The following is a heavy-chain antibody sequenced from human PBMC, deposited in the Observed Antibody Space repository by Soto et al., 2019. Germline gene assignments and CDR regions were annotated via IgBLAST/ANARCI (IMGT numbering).Heavy chain of an antibody. J-gene: IGHJ1*01. CDR2: ISHDGRDK. D-gene: IGHD2-15*01. CDR3: ARELGRGAYLQL. Sequence: QVQVVESGGGVVQPGRYLRLSCAASGFTFSSYAMHWVRQAPGKGLEWVAAISHDGRDKYYPDSVKGRFTISRDNSKNTLDLQINSRRPGDTAVYYYARELGRGAYLQLRGQVTLVTVS. CDR1: GFTFSSYA. V-gene: IGHV3-30-3*01.